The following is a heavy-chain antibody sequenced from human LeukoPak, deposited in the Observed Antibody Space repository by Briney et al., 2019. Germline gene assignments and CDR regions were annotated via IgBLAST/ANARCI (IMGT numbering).Heavy chain of an antibody. CDR3: ARVVAVYGFYYFDY. J-gene: IGHJ4*02. CDR2: INWNGDGT. CDR1: GFTFSSFG. D-gene: IGHD3/OR15-3a*01. V-gene: IGHV3-20*04. Sequence: GGSLRLSCAASGFTFSSFGMCWVRQAPGKGLEWVSGINWNGDGTGYADSVKGRFTISRDTPKNSLYLQMNSLRAEDTALYYCARVVAVYGFYYFDYWGQGTLVTVSS.